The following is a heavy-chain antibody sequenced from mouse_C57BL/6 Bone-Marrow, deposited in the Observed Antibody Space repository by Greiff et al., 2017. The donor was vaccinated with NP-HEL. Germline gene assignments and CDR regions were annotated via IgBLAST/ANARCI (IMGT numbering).Heavy chain of an antibody. CDR1: GFSLTSYG. J-gene: IGHJ4*01. D-gene: IGHD2-3*01. Sequence: VQRVESGPGLVQPSQSLSITCTVSGFSLTSYGVHWVRQSPGKGLEWLGVIWRGGSTDYNAAFMSRLSLTKDNSKGQVFIKMNSLQADDTAIYYCAKKSYDGYSLYAVDYWGQGTSVTVSS. CDR3: AKKSYDGYSLYAVDY. V-gene: IGHV2-5*01. CDR2: IWRGGST.